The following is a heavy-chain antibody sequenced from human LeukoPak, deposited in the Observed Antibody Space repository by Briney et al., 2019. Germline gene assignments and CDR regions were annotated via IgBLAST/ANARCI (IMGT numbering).Heavy chain of an antibody. CDR3: ARGGCLDV. D-gene: IGHD3-16*01. CDR1: GFTFSSYW. Sequence: SGGSLRLACAASGFTFSSYWMNWARQAPGKGLEWVASINHNGNVNYYVDSVKGRFTISRDNAKNSMYLQMSNLRADVLAVYFCARGGCLDVWGQGATVTVSS. CDR2: INHNGNVN. J-gene: IGHJ6*02. V-gene: IGHV3-7*03.